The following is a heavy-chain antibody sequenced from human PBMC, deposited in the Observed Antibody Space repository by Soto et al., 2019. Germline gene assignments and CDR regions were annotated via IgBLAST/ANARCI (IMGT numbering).Heavy chain of an antibody. CDR3: ARGLNGYLHYFDY. J-gene: IGHJ4*02. Sequence: AASVKVSCKASGYTFTSYAMHWVRQAPGQRLEWMGWINAGNGNTKYSQKFQGRVTITRDTSASTAYMEPSSLRSEDTAVYYCARGLNGYLHYFDYWGQGTPVTVSS. V-gene: IGHV1-3*01. CDR2: INAGNGNT. CDR1: GYTFTSYA. D-gene: IGHD5-18*01.